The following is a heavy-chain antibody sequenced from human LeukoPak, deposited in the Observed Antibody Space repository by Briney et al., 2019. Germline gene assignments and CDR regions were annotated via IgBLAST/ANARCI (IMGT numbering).Heavy chain of an antibody. CDR3: ARYPPFGSNAFNI. CDR1: GGSISSGDYY. Sequence: SQTLSLTCTVSGGSISSGDYYWNWIRQPPGEGLEWIGRIYYSGSTYYNPSLKSRITISIDTSKSQFSLNLSSLTAADTAVYYCARYPPFGSNAFNIWGQGTMVTVSS. J-gene: IGHJ3*02. CDR2: IYYSGST. D-gene: IGHD2/OR15-2a*01. V-gene: IGHV4-30-4*08.